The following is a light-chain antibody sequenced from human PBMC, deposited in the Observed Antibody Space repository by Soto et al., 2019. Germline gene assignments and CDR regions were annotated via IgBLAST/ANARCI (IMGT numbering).Light chain of an antibody. Sequence: QSVLTQPASVSGSPGQSIPISCTGTSSDVGGYNYVSWYQHHPGKAPKLMIYEVSNRPLGVSNRFSGSKSGNTASLTISGLQYEDEADYYCSSYTRSSTRVFGGGTNLTVL. CDR2: EVS. CDR1: SSDVGGYNY. CDR3: SSYTRSSTRV. V-gene: IGLV2-14*01. J-gene: IGLJ2*01.